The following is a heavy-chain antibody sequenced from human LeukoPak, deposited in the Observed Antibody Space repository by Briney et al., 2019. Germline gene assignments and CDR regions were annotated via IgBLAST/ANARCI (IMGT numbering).Heavy chain of an antibody. CDR2: ISAYNGNT. CDR3: ARGFVDTAMVSPFDY. V-gene: IGHV1-18*01. D-gene: IGHD5-18*01. J-gene: IGHJ4*02. Sequence: ASVKVSSKASGYTFTSYGISWVRQAPGQGLEWMGWISAYNGNTNYAQKLQGRVTMTTDTSTSTAYMGLRSLRSDDTAVYYCARGFVDTAMVSPFDYWGQGTLVTVSS. CDR1: GYTFTSYG.